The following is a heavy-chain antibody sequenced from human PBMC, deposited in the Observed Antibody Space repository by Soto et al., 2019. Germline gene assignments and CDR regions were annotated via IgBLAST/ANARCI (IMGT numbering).Heavy chain of an antibody. J-gene: IGHJ6*02. CDR1: GGSFSGYY. V-gene: IGHV4-34*01. Sequence: PSETLSLTCAVYGGSFSGYYWSWIRQPPGKGLEWIGEINHSGSTNYNPSLKSRVTISVDTSKNQFSLKLSSVTAADTAVYYCARAGDSSGYYLNYYYYGMDVWGQGTTVTVSS. D-gene: IGHD3-22*01. CDR2: INHSGST. CDR3: ARAGDSSGYYLNYYYYGMDV.